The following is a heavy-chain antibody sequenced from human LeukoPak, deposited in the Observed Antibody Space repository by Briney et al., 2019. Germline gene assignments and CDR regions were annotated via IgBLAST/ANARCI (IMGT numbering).Heavy chain of an antibody. CDR1: GGSFSGYY. D-gene: IGHD6-6*01. CDR3: ARERYSSSRGWFDP. J-gene: IGHJ5*02. CDR2: IYYSGST. V-gene: IGHV4-31*11. Sequence: PSETLSLTCAVYGGSFSGYYWCWIRQHPGKGLEWIGYIYYSGSTYYNPSLKSRVTISVDTSKNQFSLKLSSVTAADTAVYYCARERYSSSRGWFDPWGQGTLVTVSS.